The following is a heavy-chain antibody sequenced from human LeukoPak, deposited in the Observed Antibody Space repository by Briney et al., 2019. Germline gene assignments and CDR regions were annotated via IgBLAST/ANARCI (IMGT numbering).Heavy chain of an antibody. CDR2: IYSSGST. J-gene: IGHJ5*02. CDR1: GASISAFH. CDR3: ARGERGNWFDP. Sequence: SETLSLTCTVSGASISAFHWTWFRQPAGKGLEWIGLIYSSGSTLFNPSLKSRVAMSVDLTKNQLSLKLTSVTAADTAMYYCARGERGNWFDPWGQGTLVTISS. V-gene: IGHV4-4*07. D-gene: IGHD1-26*01.